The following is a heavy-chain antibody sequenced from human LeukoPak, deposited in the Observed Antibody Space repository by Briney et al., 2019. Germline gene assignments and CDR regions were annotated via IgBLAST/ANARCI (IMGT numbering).Heavy chain of an antibody. CDR2: INPNSGGT. CDR1: GYTFTSYD. Sequence: ASVTVSCTASGYTFTSYDINWVRQAPGQGLEWMGWINPNSGGTNYAQKFQGRVTMTRDTSISTAYMELSRLRSDDTAVYYCASPRDFWSGYYPRYYYYGMDVWGQGTTVTVSS. D-gene: IGHD3-3*01. V-gene: IGHV1-2*02. J-gene: IGHJ6*02. CDR3: ASPRDFWSGYYPRYYYYGMDV.